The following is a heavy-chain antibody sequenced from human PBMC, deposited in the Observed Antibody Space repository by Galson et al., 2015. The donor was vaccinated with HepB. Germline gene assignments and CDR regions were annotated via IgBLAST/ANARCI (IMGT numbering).Heavy chain of an antibody. J-gene: IGHJ4*02. V-gene: IGHV3-33*01. D-gene: IGHD6-19*01. Sequence: SLRLSCAASGFTFSSYGMHWVRQAPGKGLEWVAVIWYDGSNKYYADSVKGRFTISRDNSKNTLYLQMNSLRAEDTAVYYCARDKAVAGTRYYFDYWGQGTLVTVSS. CDR1: GFTFSSYG. CDR2: IWYDGSNK. CDR3: ARDKAVAGTRYYFDY.